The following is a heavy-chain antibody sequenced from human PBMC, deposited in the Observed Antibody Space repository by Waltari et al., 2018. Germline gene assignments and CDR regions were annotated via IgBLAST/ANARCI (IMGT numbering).Heavy chain of an antibody. Sequence: EVQLVESGGGLVQPGGSLRRSCAASGFTLSNYWMSWGRQAPGKGPEWVVNIMTDGREEYYVDSVRGRFTISRDNAKNSLYLQMNSLRPEDTAVYYCVRDQWFAFDIWGQGTMVTVSS. CDR1: GFTLSNYW. CDR2: IMTDGREE. CDR3: VRDQWFAFDI. J-gene: IGHJ3*02. D-gene: IGHD3-22*01. V-gene: IGHV3-7*01.